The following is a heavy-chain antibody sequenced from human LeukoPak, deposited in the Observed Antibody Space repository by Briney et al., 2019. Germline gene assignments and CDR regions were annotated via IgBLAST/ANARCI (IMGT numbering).Heavy chain of an antibody. CDR1: GFTFSSYG. J-gene: IGHJ3*02. V-gene: IGHV3-33*01. CDR2: IWYDGSNK. Sequence: SGGSLRLSCAASGFTFSSYGMHCVRQAPGKGLEGVAVIWYDGSNKYYADSVRGLFNISRDNSKNTLYLQMNSLRADDTAVYYCTRDNQYSSSWYSRGAFDIWGQGTMVNVSS. D-gene: IGHD6-13*01. CDR3: TRDNQYSSSWYSRGAFDI.